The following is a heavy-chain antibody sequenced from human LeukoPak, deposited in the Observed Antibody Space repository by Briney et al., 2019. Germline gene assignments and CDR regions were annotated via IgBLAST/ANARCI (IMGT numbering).Heavy chain of an antibody. Sequence: ASVKVSCKASGYTFTSYYMHWVRQAPGQGLEWMGIINPSGGSASYAQKFQGRVTMTRDTSTSTVYMELSSLRSEDTAVYYCARDPGGDLPVVVPAGWFDPWGQGTLVTVSS. D-gene: IGHD2-2*01. CDR2: INPSGGSA. V-gene: IGHV1-46*01. CDR1: GYTFTSYY. J-gene: IGHJ5*02. CDR3: ARDPGGDLPVVVPAGWFDP.